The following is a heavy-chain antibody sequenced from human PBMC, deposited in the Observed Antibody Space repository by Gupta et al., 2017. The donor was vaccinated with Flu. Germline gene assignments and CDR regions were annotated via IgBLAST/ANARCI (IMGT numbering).Heavy chain of an antibody. V-gene: IGHV1-69*06. CDR2: IIPIFGTA. CDR3: ARDTPAYCGGDCYFN. Sequence: APGQGLEWMGGIIPIFGTANYAQKFQGRVTITADKSTSTAYMELSSLRSEDTAVYYCARDTPAYCGGDCYFNWGQGTLVTVSS. J-gene: IGHJ4*02. D-gene: IGHD2-21*02.